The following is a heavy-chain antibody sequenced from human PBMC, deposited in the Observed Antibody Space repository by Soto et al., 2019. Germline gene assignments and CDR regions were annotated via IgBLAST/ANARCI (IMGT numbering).Heavy chain of an antibody. CDR2: ISAYSGNT. D-gene: IGHD3-22*01. J-gene: IGHJ5*02. Sequence: ASVKVSCKASGYTFTSCGISWVRQAPGQGLEWMGWISAYSGNTNYAQKLQGRVTMTTDTSTSTAYMELRSLRSEDTAVYYCARGLYDSSGYYGWFDPWGQGTLVTVSS. CDR3: ARGLYDSSGYYGWFDP. CDR1: GYTFTSCG. V-gene: IGHV1-18*04.